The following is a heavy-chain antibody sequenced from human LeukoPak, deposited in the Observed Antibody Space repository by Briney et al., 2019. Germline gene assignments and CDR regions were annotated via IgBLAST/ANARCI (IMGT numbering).Heavy chain of an antibody. CDR3: ASPPEGYYDSSGYYYVSPIGYFDH. D-gene: IGHD3-22*01. J-gene: IGHJ4*02. Sequence: GGSLRLSCAASGFTFSSYAMSWVRQAPGKGLEWVSAISGSGGSTYYADSVKGRFTISRVNSKNTLYLQMNSLRAEDTAVYYCASPPEGYYDSSGYYYVSPIGYFDHWGQGTLVTVSS. V-gene: IGHV3-23*01. CDR1: GFTFSSYA. CDR2: ISGSGGST.